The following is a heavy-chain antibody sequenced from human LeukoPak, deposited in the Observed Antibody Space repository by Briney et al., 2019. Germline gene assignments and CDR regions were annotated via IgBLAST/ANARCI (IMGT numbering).Heavy chain of an antibody. CDR2: ISYDGSNK. Sequence: GGSLRLSCAASGFTFSSYGMHWVRQAPGKGLEWVAVISYDGSNKYYADSVKGRFTISRDNSKNTLYLQMNSLRAGDTAVYYCAKDSDGGYYAYWGQGTLVTVSS. D-gene: IGHD1-26*01. CDR3: AKDSDGGYYAY. J-gene: IGHJ4*02. CDR1: GFTFSSYG. V-gene: IGHV3-30*18.